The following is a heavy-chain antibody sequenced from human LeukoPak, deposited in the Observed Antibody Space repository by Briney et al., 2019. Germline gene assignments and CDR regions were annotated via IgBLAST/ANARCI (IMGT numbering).Heavy chain of an antibody. CDR3: ARLDYYDSSGYSPLAFDI. D-gene: IGHD3-22*01. V-gene: IGHV5-51*01. J-gene: IGHJ3*02. Sequence: GESLKISCKGSGYSFTNYWIAWVRQMPGKGLELMGIIYPGDSDARYSPSFEGQVTFSADKSISTVYLQWSSLKASDTAMYYCARLDYYDSSGYSPLAFDIWGQGTMVTVSS. CDR1: GYSFTNYW. CDR2: IYPGDSDA.